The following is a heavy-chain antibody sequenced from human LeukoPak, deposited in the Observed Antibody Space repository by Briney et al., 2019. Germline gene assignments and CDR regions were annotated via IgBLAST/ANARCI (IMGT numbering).Heavy chain of an antibody. D-gene: IGHD1-26*01. CDR1: GYTLTELS. CDR2: FDPEDGET. CDR3: ALVGATTASIDY. J-gene: IGHJ4*02. V-gene: IGHV1-24*01. Sequence: ASVKVSCKVSGYTLTELSMHWVRQAPGKGVEWMGGFDPEDGETIYAQKFQGRVTMTEDTSTDTAYMELSSLRSEDTAVYYCALVGATTASIDYWGQGTLVTVSS.